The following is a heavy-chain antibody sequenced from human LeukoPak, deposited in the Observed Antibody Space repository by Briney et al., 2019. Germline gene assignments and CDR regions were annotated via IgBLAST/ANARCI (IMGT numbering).Heavy chain of an antibody. CDR1: GGSISSSNW. J-gene: IGHJ6*04. Sequence: PSGTLSLTCAVSGGSISSSNWWSWVRQPPGKGLDWIGEIYRSGSTNYNPSLKSRVTISVDKSKNQFSLKLSSVTAADTAVYYSARDPTRIGYCSGGSCYGMDVWGKGTTVTVSS. CDR3: ARDPTRIGYCSGGSCYGMDV. V-gene: IGHV4-4*02. D-gene: IGHD2-15*01. CDR2: IYRSGST.